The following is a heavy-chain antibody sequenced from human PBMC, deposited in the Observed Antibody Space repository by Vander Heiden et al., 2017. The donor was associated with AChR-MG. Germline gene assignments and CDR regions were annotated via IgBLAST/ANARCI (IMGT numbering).Heavy chain of an antibody. CDR1: GGPFVRYA. V-gene: IGHV1-69*01. J-gene: IGHJ5*02. Sequence: QVQLVQSGAEVKKPGSSVKVSCMASGGPFVRYAISWVRKAPGQGLEGMGGIIPLFGTTDYAQKVQGRVTITADESTSTAYMELRRMTSEDTAIYYCARTHDCWGPNWFDPWGHVTMVTVSS. CDR3: ARTHDCWGPNWFDP. CDR2: IIPLFGTT. D-gene: IGHD3-3*01.